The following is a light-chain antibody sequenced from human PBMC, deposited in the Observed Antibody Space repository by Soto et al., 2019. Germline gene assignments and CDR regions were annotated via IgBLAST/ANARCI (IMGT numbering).Light chain of an antibody. Sequence: MTQSPATLSVSPGERATLSCRASQSVSSNLAWYQQKPGKAPKLLIYKASTLKSGVPSRFSGSGSGTEVTLTSSSLNPDDFPTYCCKHYNSYSEAFGQGTKVDSK. CDR3: KHYNSYSEA. V-gene: IGKV1-5*03. CDR2: KAS. J-gene: IGKJ1*01. CDR1: QSVSSN.